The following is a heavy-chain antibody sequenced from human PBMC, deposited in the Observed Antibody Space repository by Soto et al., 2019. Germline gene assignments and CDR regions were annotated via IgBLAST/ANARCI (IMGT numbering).Heavy chain of an antibody. CDR1: GFTFSSYA. CDR2: ISGSGGST. Sequence: SLRLSCAASGFTFSSYAISWVRQAPGKGLEWVSAISGSGGSTYYADSVKGRFTISRDNSKNTLYLQMNSLRAEDTAVYYCAKQIGSITIFGVVIISSLMGNYGMDVWGQGTTVTVSS. V-gene: IGHV3-23*01. CDR3: AKQIGSITIFGVVIISSLMGNYGMDV. D-gene: IGHD3-3*01. J-gene: IGHJ6*02.